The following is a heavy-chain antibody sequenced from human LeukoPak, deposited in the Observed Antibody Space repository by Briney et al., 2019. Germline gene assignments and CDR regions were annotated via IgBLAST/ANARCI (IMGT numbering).Heavy chain of an antibody. V-gene: IGHV3-21*01. Sequence: GGSLRLSCAASGVTFISYTMNWVRQAPGKGLEWVSSISSSSSYIYYTDSVKGRFTISRDNAKNSLYLQMNSLRAEDTAVYYCARDWSVAGYDAFDIWGQGTMVTVSS. CDR2: ISSSSSYI. J-gene: IGHJ3*02. D-gene: IGHD6-19*01. CDR3: ARDWSVAGYDAFDI. CDR1: GVTFISYT.